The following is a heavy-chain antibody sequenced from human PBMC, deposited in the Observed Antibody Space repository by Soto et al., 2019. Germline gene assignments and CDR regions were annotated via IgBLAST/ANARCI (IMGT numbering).Heavy chain of an antibody. D-gene: IGHD6-6*01. V-gene: IGHV3-23*01. J-gene: IGHJ4*02. CDR2: ISGSAGST. Sequence: EVQLLESGGGLVQPGGSLRLSCAASGFTFTTYAMSWVRQAPGKGLEWVSAISGSAGSTYYADSVKGRFTISRDNSKNTLYLQMNSLRAEDTAVYYGAKNWDTTFSSSSHWGQGTLVSVSS. CDR3: AKNWDTTFSSSSH. CDR1: GFTFTTYA.